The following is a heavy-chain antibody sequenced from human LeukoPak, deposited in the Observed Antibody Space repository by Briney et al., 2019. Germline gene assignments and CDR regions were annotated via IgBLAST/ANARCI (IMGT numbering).Heavy chain of an antibody. CDR2: ISGSGGST. D-gene: IGHD2-8*01. CDR1: GFTFSSYA. CDR3: AKGMDYYYYMDV. Sequence: GGSLRLSCAAAGFTFSSYAMSSVRQAPGKGLEWVSAISGSGGSTYYADSVKCRFTISTDNSKNTLYLQMNSLRAEDTAVYYCAKGMDYYYYMDVWGKGTTVTVSS. J-gene: IGHJ6*03. V-gene: IGHV3-23*01.